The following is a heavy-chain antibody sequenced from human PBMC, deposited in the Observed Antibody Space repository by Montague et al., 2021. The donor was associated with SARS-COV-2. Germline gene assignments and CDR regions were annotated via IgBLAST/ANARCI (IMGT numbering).Heavy chain of an antibody. V-gene: IGHV6-1*01. CDR3: VRYSGWLYFDF. J-gene: IGHJ4*02. D-gene: IGHD6-19*01. Sequence: NDYAPSVRGRLTVNPDASKNEFSLELNYVTPEDTAVYYCVRYSGWLYFDFWGQGTLVTVSS. CDR2: N.